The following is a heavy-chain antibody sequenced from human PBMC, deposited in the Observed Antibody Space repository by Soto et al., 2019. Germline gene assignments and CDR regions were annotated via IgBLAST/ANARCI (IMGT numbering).Heavy chain of an antibody. CDR3: ARGSTYYDFWSGYPQGYYYGMDV. V-gene: IGHV1-69*13. CDR1: GGTFSSYA. D-gene: IGHD3-3*01. CDR2: IIPIFGTA. J-gene: IGHJ6*02. Sequence: AASVKVSCKASGGTFSSYAISWVRQAPGQGLEWMGGIIPIFGTANYAQKFQGRVTITADESTSTAYMELSSLRSEDTAVYYCARGSTYYDFWSGYPQGYYYGMDVWGQGTTVTVSS.